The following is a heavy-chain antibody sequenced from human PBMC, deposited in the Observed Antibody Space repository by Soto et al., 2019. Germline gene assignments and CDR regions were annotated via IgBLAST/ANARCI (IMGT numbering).Heavy chain of an antibody. Sequence: PSETLSLTCTVSGGSISSGGYYWSWIRQHPGKGLEWIGYIYYSGSTYYNPSLKSRVTVSVDTSKNQFSLKLSSVTAADTAVYYCASRTIFGGAGAFDIWGQGTMVTVSS. CDR3: ASRTIFGGAGAFDI. D-gene: IGHD3-3*01. CDR2: IYYSGST. V-gene: IGHV4-31*03. CDR1: GGSISSGGYY. J-gene: IGHJ3*02.